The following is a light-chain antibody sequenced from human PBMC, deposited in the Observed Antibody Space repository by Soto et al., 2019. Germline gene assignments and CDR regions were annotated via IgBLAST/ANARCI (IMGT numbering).Light chain of an antibody. CDR2: EVS. V-gene: IGLV2-23*02. CDR3: CSYAGSSGYV. Sequence: QAVVTQPASVSGSPGQAITISCTATSNYNLVSWYQQHPGKAPKLMIYEVSKRPSGVSDRFSGSRSGNTASLTLSGLQAEDEADYYCCSYAGSSGYVFGTGTKVTVL. J-gene: IGLJ1*01. CDR1: SNYNL.